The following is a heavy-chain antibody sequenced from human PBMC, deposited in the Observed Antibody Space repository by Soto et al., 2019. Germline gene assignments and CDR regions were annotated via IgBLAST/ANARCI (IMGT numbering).Heavy chain of an antibody. CDR1: GFTFSSYC. V-gene: IGHV3-74*01. Sequence: PLVSLRLPCAASGFTFSSYCMHWVRQAPRKGLVWVSRINSDGSSTSYADSVKGRFTISRDNAKNTLYLQMNSLRAEDTAVSDCARPRGRSGYYYMDVWGKGTMVTVS. CDR2: INSDGSST. CDR3: ARPRGRSGYYYMDV. D-gene: IGHD3-3*01. J-gene: IGHJ6*03.